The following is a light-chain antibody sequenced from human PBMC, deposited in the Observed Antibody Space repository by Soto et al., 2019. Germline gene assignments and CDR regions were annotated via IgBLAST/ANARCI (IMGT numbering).Light chain of an antibody. V-gene: IGKV3-20*01. J-gene: IGKJ5*01. CDR2: XXS. CDR3: QQYGSSXIT. Sequence: SQSVSNNYLAWYQQKPGQAPXLLIYXXSNIPNGXTXTXSXSGSGTDFTLTISRLEPEDFAVYYCQQYGSSXITFGQGTRLEIK. CDR1: QSVSNNY.